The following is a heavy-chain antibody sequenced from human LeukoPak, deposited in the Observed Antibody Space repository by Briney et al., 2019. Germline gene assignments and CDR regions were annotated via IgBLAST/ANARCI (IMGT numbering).Heavy chain of an antibody. D-gene: IGHD4-17*01. CDR2: ISGSGGST. V-gene: IGHV3-23*01. Sequence: GGSLRLSCAASGFTFSSYAMSWVRQAPGKGLEWVSAISGSGGSTYYADSVKGRFTISRDNSKNTLYLQMNSLRAEDTAVYYCAKDYGDYWGYYYYYMDVWGKGTTVTVSS. CDR1: GFTFSSYA. J-gene: IGHJ6*03. CDR3: AKDYGDYWGYYYYYMDV.